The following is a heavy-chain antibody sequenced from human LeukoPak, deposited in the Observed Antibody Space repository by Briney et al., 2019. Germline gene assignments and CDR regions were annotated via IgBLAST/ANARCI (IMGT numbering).Heavy chain of an antibody. Sequence: PGGSLRLSCAASGSTFSSYAMSWVRQAPGKGLEWVSAISGSGGSTYYADSVKGRFTISRDNSKNTLYLQMNSLRAEDTAVYYCAKGPIVVVPAALDYWGQGTLVTVSS. CDR2: ISGSGGST. CDR3: AKGPIVVVPAALDY. J-gene: IGHJ4*02. D-gene: IGHD2-2*01. V-gene: IGHV3-23*01. CDR1: GSTFSSYA.